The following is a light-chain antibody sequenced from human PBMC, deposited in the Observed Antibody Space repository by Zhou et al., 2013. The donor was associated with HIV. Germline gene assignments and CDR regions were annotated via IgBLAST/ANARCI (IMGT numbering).Light chain of an antibody. Sequence: EIVLTQSPATLSVSPGERATLSCRASQSVSSYLAWYQQKPGQAPRLLIYDASNRATGIPARFSSSGSGTDFTLTISSLEPEDSAIYYCQQRTTRPPAITFGQGTRLEI. CDR2: DAS. CDR3: QQRTTRPPAIT. V-gene: IGKV3-11*01. CDR1: QSVSSY. J-gene: IGKJ5*01.